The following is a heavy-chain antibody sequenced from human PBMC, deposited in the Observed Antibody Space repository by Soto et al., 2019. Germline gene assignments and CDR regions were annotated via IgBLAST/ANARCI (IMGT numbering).Heavy chain of an antibody. V-gene: IGHV3-53*04. Sequence: EVQLVESGGGLVQPGGSLRLSCAASGFTVSSNYMSWVRQAPGKGLEWVSVIYSGGSTYYADSVKGRFTISRHNSKNTLYLQMNSLRAGDTAVYYCARGDTMVRGVMDYWGQGTLVTVSS. CDR3: ARGDTMVRGVMDY. D-gene: IGHD3-10*01. CDR1: GFTVSSNY. CDR2: IYSGGST. J-gene: IGHJ4*02.